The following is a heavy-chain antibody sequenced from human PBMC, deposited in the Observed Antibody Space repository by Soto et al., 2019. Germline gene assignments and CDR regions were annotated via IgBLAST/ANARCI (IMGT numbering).Heavy chain of an antibody. D-gene: IGHD4-4*01. Sequence: RGSLRLSCAASGFTFSSYGMHWVRQAPGKGLEWVAVISYDGSNKYYADSVKGRFTISRDNSKNTLYLQMNSLRAEDTAVYYCAKDGADYSNEFDYWGQGTLVTVSS. CDR1: GFTFSSYG. V-gene: IGHV3-30*18. J-gene: IGHJ4*02. CDR2: ISYDGSNK. CDR3: AKDGADYSNEFDY.